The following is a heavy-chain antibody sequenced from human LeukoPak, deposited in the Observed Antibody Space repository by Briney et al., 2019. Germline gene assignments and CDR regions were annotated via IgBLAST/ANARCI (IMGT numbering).Heavy chain of an antibody. CDR2: ISWNCGSI. J-gene: IGHJ5*02. D-gene: IGHD6-19*01. CDR3: ARGAASIAVAYSNWSHP. V-gene: IGHV3-9*01. CDR1: GFTFDDYA. Sequence: GGSLRLSCAASGFTFDDYAMHWVREAPGEGLGWVSGISWNCGSIGYADSVKGRFTISRDNAKNSLYLQMNSLRPENTAVYYCARGAASIAVAYSNWSHPWGQGTLVTVSP.